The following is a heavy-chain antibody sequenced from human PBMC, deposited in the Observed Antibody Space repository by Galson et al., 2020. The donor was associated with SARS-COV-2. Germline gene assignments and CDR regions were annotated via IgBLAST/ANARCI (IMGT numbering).Heavy chain of an antibody. CDR2: ISSSSSYI. Sequence: GGSLRLSCAASGFTFSSYSMNWVRQAPGKGLEWVSSISSSSSYIYYADSVKGRFTISRDNAKNSLYLQMNSLRAEDTAVYYCARDRGPHTWYSSGPLLWDYWGQGTLVTVSS. CDR1: GFTFSSYS. D-gene: IGHD6-19*01. V-gene: IGHV3-21*01. CDR3: ARDRGPHTWYSSGPLLWDY. J-gene: IGHJ4*02.